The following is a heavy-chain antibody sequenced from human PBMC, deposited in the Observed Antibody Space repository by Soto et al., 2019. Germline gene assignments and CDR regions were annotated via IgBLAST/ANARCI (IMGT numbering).Heavy chain of an antibody. J-gene: IGHJ5*02. D-gene: IGHD3-10*01. CDR2: FDPEDGET. Sequence: ASVKVSCKGTGYTLTELSMHWVRQAPGKGLEWMGGFDPEDGETIYAQKFQGRVTMTEDTSTDTAYMELSSLRSEDTAVYYCATSSRAYYGSGTYYRGKFRFDPWGQGTLVTVSS. CDR1: GYTLTELS. V-gene: IGHV1-24*01. CDR3: ATSSRAYYGSGTYYRGKFRFDP.